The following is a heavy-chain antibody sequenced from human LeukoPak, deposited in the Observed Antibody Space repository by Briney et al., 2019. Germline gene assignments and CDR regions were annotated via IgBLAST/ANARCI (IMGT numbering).Heavy chain of an antibody. CDR3: VRTGDTERFDY. D-gene: IGHD1-1*01. CDR2: IRYDGSKK. J-gene: IGHJ4*02. Sequence: PGRSLILSCAASGFTFSNYGMHWVRQAPGKGLEWVALIRYDGSKKDYADSVKGRFTISRDNSKNTLYLQMNSLRAEDTAMYYCVRTGDTERFDYWGQGTLVTVSS. V-gene: IGHV3-33*01. CDR1: GFTFSNYG.